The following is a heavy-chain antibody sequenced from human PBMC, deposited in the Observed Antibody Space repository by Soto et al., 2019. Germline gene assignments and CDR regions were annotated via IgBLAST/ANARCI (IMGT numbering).Heavy chain of an antibody. J-gene: IGHJ3*02. CDR2: IIPIFGTA. Sequence: SVKVSCKASGGTFSSYAISWVRQAPGQGLEWMGGIIPIFGTANYAQKFQGRVTITADESTSTAYMELSSLRSEDTAVYYCARFRSFGVDGDAFDIWGQGTMVTVSS. V-gene: IGHV1-69*13. D-gene: IGHD3-3*01. CDR1: GGTFSSYA. CDR3: ARFRSFGVDGDAFDI.